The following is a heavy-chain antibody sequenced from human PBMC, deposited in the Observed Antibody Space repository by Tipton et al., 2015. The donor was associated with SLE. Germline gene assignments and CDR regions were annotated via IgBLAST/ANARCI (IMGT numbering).Heavy chain of an antibody. CDR2: IYYSGST. CDR3: VRDREDYSDFGALDI. Sequence: TLSLTCTVSGGSISSGDYYWSWIRQPPGKGLEWIGYIYYSGSTYYNPSLKSRVTISVDTSKNQFSLKLNSVTAADTAVYHCVRDREDYSDFGALDIWGQGTMVSVSS. CDR1: GGSISSGDYY. V-gene: IGHV4-30-4*01. J-gene: IGHJ3*02. D-gene: IGHD4-11*01.